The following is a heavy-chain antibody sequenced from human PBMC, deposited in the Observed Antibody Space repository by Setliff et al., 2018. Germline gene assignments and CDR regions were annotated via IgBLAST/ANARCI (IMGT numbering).Heavy chain of an antibody. CDR3: ARGPPRIVVPSTKAWFDP. D-gene: IGHD2-2*01. Sequence: SETLSLTCTVSGGSVSSSSYYWGWIRQPPGKGLEWIGEINHSGDTNYNPSLKSRLTISVDTSKNQFSLKLSSVTAADTAVYYCARGPPRIVVPSTKAWFDPWGQGTLVTVSS. V-gene: IGHV4-39*07. CDR2: INHSGDT. J-gene: IGHJ5*02. CDR1: GGSVSSSSYY.